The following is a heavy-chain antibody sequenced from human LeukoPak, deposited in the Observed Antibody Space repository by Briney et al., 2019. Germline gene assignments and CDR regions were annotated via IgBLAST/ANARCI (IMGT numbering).Heavy chain of an antibody. CDR2: IYYSGST. V-gene: IGHV4-31*03. J-gene: IGHJ5*02. CDR1: GGSISSGGYY. D-gene: IGHD6-13*01. Sequence: SETLSLTCTVSGGSISSGGYYWSWIRQHPGKRLEWIGYIYYSGSTYYNPSLKSRVTVSVDTSRNQFSLKLSSVTAADTAVYYCATQQLVGNYWFDPWGQGTLVTVSS. CDR3: ATQQLVGNYWFDP.